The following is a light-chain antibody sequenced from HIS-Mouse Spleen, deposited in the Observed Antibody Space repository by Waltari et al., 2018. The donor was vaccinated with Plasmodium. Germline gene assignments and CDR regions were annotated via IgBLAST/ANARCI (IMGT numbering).Light chain of an antibody. Sequence: DLQLTQSPSSLSAPVGDRLTITCRASQRISSYLNWDQQKPGKAPKLLIYAASSLQSGVPSRFSGRGSGTDFTLTISSLQPEDFATYYCQQSYSTPWTFGQGTKVEIK. CDR3: QQSYSTPWT. CDR2: AAS. CDR1: QRISSY. J-gene: IGKJ1*01. V-gene: IGKV1-39*01.